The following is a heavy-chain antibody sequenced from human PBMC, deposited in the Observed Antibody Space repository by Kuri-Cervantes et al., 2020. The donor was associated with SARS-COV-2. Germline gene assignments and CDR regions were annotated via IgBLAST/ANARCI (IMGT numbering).Heavy chain of an antibody. J-gene: IGHJ3*02. CDR2: MNPTSGNT. D-gene: IGHD3-22*01. Sequence: ASVKVSCKASGYSLTYSDINWVRQASGQGLEWMGWMNPTSGNTGYAQKFQGRVSMTRDISMSTAYMELRSLGSEDTAVYYCARATMIVVVNGDAFDIWGQGTMVTVSS. V-gene: IGHV1-8*01. CDR1: GYSLTYSD. CDR3: ARATMIVVVNGDAFDI.